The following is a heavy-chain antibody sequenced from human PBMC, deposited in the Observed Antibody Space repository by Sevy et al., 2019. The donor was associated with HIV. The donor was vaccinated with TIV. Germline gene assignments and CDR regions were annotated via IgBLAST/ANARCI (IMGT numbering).Heavy chain of an antibody. CDR1: GYTFTGYY. D-gene: IGHD2-2*01. V-gene: IGHV1-2*06. CDR3: ARGNIVVVPAAMKGVTYFDY. J-gene: IGHJ4*02. Sequence: ASVKVSCKASGYTFTGYYMHWVRQAPGQGLEWMGRINPNSGGTNYAQKFQGRVTMTRDTSISTAYMELGRLRSDDTAVYYCARGNIVVVPAAMKGVTYFDYWGQGTLVTVSS. CDR2: INPNSGGT.